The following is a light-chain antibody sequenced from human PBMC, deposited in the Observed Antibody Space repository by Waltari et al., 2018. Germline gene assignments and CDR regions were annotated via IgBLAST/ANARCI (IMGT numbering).Light chain of an antibody. CDR1: QSVSRT. V-gene: IGKV3-20*01. CDR3: QKYGTLPAT. CDR2: DTS. J-gene: IGKJ1*01. Sequence: ELVLTQPPGTLSLSPGERATLSCRASQSVSRTLAWYQQKPGQAPRLLIYDTSSRAAGIPDRFSGSGFGTDFSLTISRLEPEDFAVYYCQKYGTLPATFGQGTKVEIK.